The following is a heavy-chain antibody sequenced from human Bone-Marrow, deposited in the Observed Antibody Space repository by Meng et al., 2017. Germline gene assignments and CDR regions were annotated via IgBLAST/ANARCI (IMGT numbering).Heavy chain of an antibody. CDR2: IYYSGST. J-gene: IGHJ5*02. CDR3: ARDLSGSYYLSWFDP. CDR1: GGSISSSSYY. Sequence: SETLSLTCTVSGGSISSSSYYWGWIRQPPGKGLEWIGSIYYSGSTYYNPSLKSRVTISVDTSKNQFSLKLSSVTAADMAVYYCARDLSGSYYLSWFDPWGQGTLVTVSS. D-gene: IGHD1-26*01. V-gene: IGHV4-39*07.